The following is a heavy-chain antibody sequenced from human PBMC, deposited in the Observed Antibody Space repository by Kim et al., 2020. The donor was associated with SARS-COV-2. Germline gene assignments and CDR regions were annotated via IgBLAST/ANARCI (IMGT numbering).Heavy chain of an antibody. J-gene: IGHJ4*02. D-gene: IGHD6-13*01. CDR2: ET. V-gene: IGHV1-24*01. CDR3: RGSYTRDIDY. Sequence: ETIYAQKFPGRVTMTEDTSTDTAYMELSSLRSEDTAVYYCRGSYTRDIDYWGQGTLVTVSS.